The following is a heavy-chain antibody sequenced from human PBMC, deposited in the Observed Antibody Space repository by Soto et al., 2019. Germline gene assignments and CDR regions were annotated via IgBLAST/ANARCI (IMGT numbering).Heavy chain of an antibody. D-gene: IGHD2-21*01. Sequence: QIQLVESGGGLVKPGGSLRLSCAASGFSLSDFYMSLIRQAPGKGLEWVAYISINSNYREYADSVKGRHTISRDNAKNSLYLQMNSLRGEDTAVYYCVRGGGGGQFDYWGQGTLVSVSS. J-gene: IGHJ4*02. CDR2: ISINSNYR. CDR3: VRGGGGGQFDY. V-gene: IGHV3-11*06. CDR1: GFSLSDFY.